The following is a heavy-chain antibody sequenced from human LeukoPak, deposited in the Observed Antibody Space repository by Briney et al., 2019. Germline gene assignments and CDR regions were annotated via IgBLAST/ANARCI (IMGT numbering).Heavy chain of an antibody. CDR1: GFTFSSYS. Sequence: GSLRLSCAASGFTFSSYSMNWVRQAPGKGLEWVSSISSSSSYIYYADSVKGRFTISRDNAKNSLYLQMNSLRAEDTAVYYCARKLGYCSGGSCYGFGYWGQGTLVTVSS. J-gene: IGHJ4*02. D-gene: IGHD2-15*01. V-gene: IGHV3-21*01. CDR3: ARKLGYCSGGSCYGFGY. CDR2: ISSSSSYI.